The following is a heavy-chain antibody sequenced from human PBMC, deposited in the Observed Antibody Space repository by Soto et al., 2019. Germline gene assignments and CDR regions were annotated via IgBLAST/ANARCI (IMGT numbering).Heavy chain of an antibody. D-gene: IGHD3-9*01. V-gene: IGHV3-48*02. CDR2: ISSSSSTI. CDR3: ARDPPPYYDILTGYSANWYFDL. CDR1: GFTFSSYS. Sequence: EVQLVESGGGLVQPGGSLRLSCAASGFTFSSYSMNWVCQAPGKGLEWVSYISSSSSTIYYADSVKGRFTISRDNAKNSLYLQMNSLRDEDTAVYYCARDPPPYYDILTGYSANWYFDLWGRGTLVTVSS. J-gene: IGHJ2*01.